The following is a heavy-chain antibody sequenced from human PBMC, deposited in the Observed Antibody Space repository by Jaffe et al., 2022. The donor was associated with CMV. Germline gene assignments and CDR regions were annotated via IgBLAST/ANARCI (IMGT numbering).Heavy chain of an antibody. D-gene: IGHD4-17*01. CDR2: IYYSGST. J-gene: IGHJ4*02. CDR1: GGSISSSSYY. V-gene: IGHV4-39*01. Sequence: QLQLQESGPGLVKPSETLSLTCTVSGGSISSSSYYWGWIRQPPGKGLEWIGSIYYSGSTYYNPSLKSRVTISVDTSKNQFSLKLSSVTAADTAVYYCARLPTTVAPFDYWGQGTLVTVSS. CDR3: ARLPTTVAPFDY.